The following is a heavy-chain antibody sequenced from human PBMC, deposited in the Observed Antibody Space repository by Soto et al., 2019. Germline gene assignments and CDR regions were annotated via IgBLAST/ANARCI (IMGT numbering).Heavy chain of an antibody. CDR1: GFTFSSYA. CDR3: ARELVHDYYYYFGMDV. CDR2: ISYDGSNK. D-gene: IGHD6-13*01. J-gene: IGHJ6*02. V-gene: IGHV3-30-3*01. Sequence: GGSLRLSCAASGFTFSSYAMHWVRQAPGKGLEWVAVISYDGSNKYYADSVKGRFTISRDNSKNTLYLQMNSLRAEDTAVYYCARELVHDYYYYFGMDVWGQGTTVTVSS.